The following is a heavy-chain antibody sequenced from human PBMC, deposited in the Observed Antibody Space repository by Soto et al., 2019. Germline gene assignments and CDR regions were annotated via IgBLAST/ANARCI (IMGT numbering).Heavy chain of an antibody. CDR1: VGSISTGDYY. J-gene: IGHJ4*02. D-gene: IGHD2-2*01. CDR3: ARVAPAVVDY. Sequence: SGTLSVTCIVSVGSISTGDYYWSWIRQPPGKGVEWIAYIYYSGSTYYNPSLKSRVTISVDTSKKQFSLKLSSMTAADTAVYYCARVAPAVVDYWGQGTMVTVSS. CDR2: IYYSGST. V-gene: IGHV4-30-4*01.